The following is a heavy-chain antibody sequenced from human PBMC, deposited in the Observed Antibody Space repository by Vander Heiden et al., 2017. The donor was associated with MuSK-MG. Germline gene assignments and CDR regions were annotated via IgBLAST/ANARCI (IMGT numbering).Heavy chain of an antibody. CDR2: IYHSGGT. CDR3: AREMVVAAYYMDV. V-gene: IGHV4-4*02. CDR1: GGSISSSHW. D-gene: IGHD2-15*01. Sequence: QVQLQESGPGLVKPSGTLSLTYAVSGGSISSSHWWSWVRQPPGKGLEWIEEIYHSGGTNYNPSLKSRVTISVDKSKNQFSLKLSSVTAADTAVYYCAREMVVAAYYMDVWGKGTTVTVSS. J-gene: IGHJ6*03.